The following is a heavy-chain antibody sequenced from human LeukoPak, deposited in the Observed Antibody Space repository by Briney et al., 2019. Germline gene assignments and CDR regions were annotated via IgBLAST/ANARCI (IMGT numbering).Heavy chain of an antibody. J-gene: IGHJ4*02. CDR3: ARVLRSIYSSSYYFDY. CDR2: INAGNGNT. V-gene: IGHV1-3*01. CDR1: GGTFSSYA. Sequence: ASVKVSCKASGGTFSSYAISWVRQAPGQRLEWMGWINAGNGNTKYSQKFQGRVTITRDTSASTAYMELSSLRSEDTAVYYCARVLRSIYSSSYYFDYWGQGTLVTVSS. D-gene: IGHD6-6*01.